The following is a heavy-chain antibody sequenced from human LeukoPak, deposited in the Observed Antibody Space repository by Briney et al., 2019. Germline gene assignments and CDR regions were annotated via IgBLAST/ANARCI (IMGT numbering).Heavy chain of an antibody. CDR1: GFTFSSYS. J-gene: IGHJ3*02. Sequence: PGGSLRLSCAASGFTFSSYSMNWVRQAPGKGLEWVSSISSSSSYIYYADSVKGRFTMSRDNAKNSLYLQMNSLRAEDTAVYYCAPQALIVGATRTNAFDIWGQGTMVTVSS. CDR2: ISSSSSYI. CDR3: APQALIVGATRTNAFDI. V-gene: IGHV3-21*01. D-gene: IGHD1-26*01.